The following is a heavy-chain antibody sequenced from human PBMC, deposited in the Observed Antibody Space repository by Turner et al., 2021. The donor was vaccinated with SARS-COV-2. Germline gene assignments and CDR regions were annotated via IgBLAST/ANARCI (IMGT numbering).Heavy chain of an antibody. CDR1: GYTFTSYG. CDR3: ASDCSSTSCQTGYFQH. CDR2: ISAYNGNT. J-gene: IGHJ1*01. V-gene: IGHV1-18*04. Sequence: QVQLVQSGAEVKKPGASVKVSCKASGYTFTSYGISWVRQAPGQGLEWMGWISAYNGNTNDAQKLQGRVTMTTDTSTSTAYMELRSLRSDDTVVYYCASDCSSTSCQTGYFQHWGQGTLVTVSS. D-gene: IGHD2-2*01.